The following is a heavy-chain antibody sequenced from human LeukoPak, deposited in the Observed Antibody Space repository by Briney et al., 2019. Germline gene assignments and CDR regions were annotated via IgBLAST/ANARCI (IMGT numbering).Heavy chain of an antibody. J-gene: IGHJ4*02. V-gene: IGHV3-30*02. CDR1: GVSLSSHG. CDR2: TWSDGRSE. Sequence: GGSLRLSCVVSGVSLSSHGMHWVRQAPGKRLEWLTFTWSDGRSEYYADSVKGRFTISRDNSKNTLYLQMNSLRAEDTAVYYCAKVRYDFWSGYYDSGYYFDYWGQGTLVTVSS. CDR3: AKVRYDFWSGYYDSGYYFDY. D-gene: IGHD3-3*01.